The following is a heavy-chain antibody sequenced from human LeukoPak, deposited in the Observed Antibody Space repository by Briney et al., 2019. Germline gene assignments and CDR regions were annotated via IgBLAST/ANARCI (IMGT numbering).Heavy chain of an antibody. Sequence: SQTLSLTCTVSGGSNSSGGYYWSWIRQHPGKGLEWIGYIYYSGSTYYNPSLKSRVTISVDTSKNQFSLKLSSVTAADTAVYYCARSIVVVPAAHFDYWGQGTLVTVSS. CDR2: IYYSGST. V-gene: IGHV4-31*03. CDR1: GGSNSSGGYY. CDR3: ARSIVVVPAAHFDY. D-gene: IGHD2-2*01. J-gene: IGHJ4*02.